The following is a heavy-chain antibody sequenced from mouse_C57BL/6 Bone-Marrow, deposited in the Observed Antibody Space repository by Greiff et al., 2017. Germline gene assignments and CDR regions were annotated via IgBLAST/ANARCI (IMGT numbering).Heavy chain of an antibody. Sequence: VQLQQPGAELVKPGASVKMSCKASGYTFTSYWITWVKQRPGQGLAWIGDIYPGSGSTNYNEKFKSKATLTVDTSSSTAYMQLSSLTSEDSAVYYCARNPHLYYGRRGDYWGQGTTLTVSS. J-gene: IGHJ2*01. D-gene: IGHD1-1*01. V-gene: IGHV1-55*01. CDR3: ARNPHLYYGRRGDY. CDR1: GYTFTSYW. CDR2: IYPGSGST.